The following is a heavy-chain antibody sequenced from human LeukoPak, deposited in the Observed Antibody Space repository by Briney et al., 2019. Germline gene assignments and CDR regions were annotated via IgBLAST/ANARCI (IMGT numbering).Heavy chain of an antibody. Sequence: ASVKVSCKASGYTFTGYYMHWVRQAPGQGLEWMGWINPNSGGTNYAQKFQGRVTMTRDTSISTAYMELSRLRSDDTAVYYCARVPIAVAGTRWFDPWGQGTLVTVSS. CDR1: GYTFTGYY. CDR2: INPNSGGT. CDR3: ARVPIAVAGTRWFDP. V-gene: IGHV1-2*02. J-gene: IGHJ5*02. D-gene: IGHD6-19*01.